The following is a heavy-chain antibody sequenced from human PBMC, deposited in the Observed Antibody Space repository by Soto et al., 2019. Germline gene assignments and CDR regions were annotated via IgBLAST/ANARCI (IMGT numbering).Heavy chain of an antibody. V-gene: IGHV1-18*04. CDR3: ARDPYCSSTSCYQREPPLDY. CDR1: GYTFTSYG. J-gene: IGHJ4*02. D-gene: IGHD2-2*01. CDR2: ISAYNGNT. Sequence: ASVKVFCKASGYTFTSYGISWVRQAPGQGLEWMGWISAYNGNTNYAQKLQGRVTMTTDTSTSTAYMELRSLRSDDTAVYYCARDPYCSSTSCYQREPPLDYWGQGTLVTVSS.